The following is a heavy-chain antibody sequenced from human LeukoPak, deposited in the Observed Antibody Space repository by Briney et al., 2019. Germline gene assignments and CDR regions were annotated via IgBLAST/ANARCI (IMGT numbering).Heavy chain of an antibody. CDR3: ARARWELLPTFDY. D-gene: IGHD1-26*01. CDR2: IIPIFGTA. V-gene: IGHV1-69*13. Sequence: PVKVSCKASGGTFSSYAISWVRQAPGQGLEWMGGIIPIFGTANYAQKFQGRVTITADESTSTAYMELSSLRSEDTAVYYCARARWELLPTFDYWGQGTLVTVSS. J-gene: IGHJ4*02. CDR1: GGTFSSYA.